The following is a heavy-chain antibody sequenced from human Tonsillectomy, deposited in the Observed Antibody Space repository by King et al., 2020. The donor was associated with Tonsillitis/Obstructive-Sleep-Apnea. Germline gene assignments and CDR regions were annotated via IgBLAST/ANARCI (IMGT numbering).Heavy chain of an antibody. CDR1: GFTFSSYS. J-gene: IGHJ4*02. V-gene: IGHV3-21*01. D-gene: IGHD1-26*01. Sequence: VQLVESGGGLVKPGGSLRLSCAASGFTFSSYSMNWVRQAPGKGLEWVSSISSSSSYISYADSVKGRFTISRDNAKNSLYLQMNSLRAEDTAVYYCASGEPGYFDYWGQGTLVTVSS. CDR3: ASGEPGYFDY. CDR2: ISSSSSYI.